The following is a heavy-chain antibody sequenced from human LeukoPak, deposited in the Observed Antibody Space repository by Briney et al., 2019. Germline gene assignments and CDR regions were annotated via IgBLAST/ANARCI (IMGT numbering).Heavy chain of an antibody. D-gene: IGHD6-19*01. CDR3: AKADSSDWYNLDF. Sequence: PPGGSLRLSCAASGFTFSSYGMPWVRQAPGKGLEWVAVLSYDGRNKYYAYSLKGRFTITRDNSKNTLFLQMNSLRAEDTAMYYCAKADSSDWYNLDFWGQGTLVTVST. V-gene: IGHV3-30*18. CDR2: LSYDGRNK. J-gene: IGHJ4*02. CDR1: GFTFSSYG.